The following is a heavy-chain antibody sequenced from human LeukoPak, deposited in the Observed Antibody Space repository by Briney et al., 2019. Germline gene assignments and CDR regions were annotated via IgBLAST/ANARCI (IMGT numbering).Heavy chain of an antibody. J-gene: IGHJ4*02. Sequence: GGSLRLSCAASGFTFSSYSMNWVRQAPGKGLEWVSAISGSGGSTYYADSVKGRFTISRDNSKNTLYLQMNSLRAEDTAVYYCAKDRQWLGVFDYWGQGTLVTVS. CDR3: AKDRQWLGVFDY. D-gene: IGHD6-19*01. CDR2: ISGSGGST. V-gene: IGHV3-23*01. CDR1: GFTFSSYS.